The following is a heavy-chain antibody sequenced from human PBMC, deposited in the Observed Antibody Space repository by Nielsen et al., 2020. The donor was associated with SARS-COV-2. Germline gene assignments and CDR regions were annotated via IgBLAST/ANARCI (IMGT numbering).Heavy chain of an antibody. Sequence: ALVKVSCKASGYTFTDYYMHWVRQAPGQGLEWMGRINPYSGGTNYAQKFQGTVTMTRDASISTVYMELTSDDTAVYYCARARATIFGLVMSYGMDVWGQGTTVAVSS. CDR3: ARARATIFGLVMSYGMDV. D-gene: IGHD3/OR15-3a*01. V-gene: IGHV1-2*06. J-gene: IGHJ6*02. CDR1: GYTFTDYY. CDR2: INPYSGGT.